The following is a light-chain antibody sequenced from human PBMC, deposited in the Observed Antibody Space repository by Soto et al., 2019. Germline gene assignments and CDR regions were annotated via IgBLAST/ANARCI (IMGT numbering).Light chain of an antibody. CDR3: CSYGGSFPYV. V-gene: IGLV2-11*01. Sequence: QSALTQPPSASGSPGQSVTISCTGTKSDIGVYDFVSWYQHHPGKAPRLIYDVTKRPSGVPDRFSGSKSGNTASLTISGLQAEDEADFYCCSYGGSFPYVFGTGTKVTVL. CDR1: KSDIGVYDF. J-gene: IGLJ1*01. CDR2: DVT.